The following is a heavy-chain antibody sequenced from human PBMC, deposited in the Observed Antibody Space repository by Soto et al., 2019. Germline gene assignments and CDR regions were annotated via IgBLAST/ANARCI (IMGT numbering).Heavy chain of an antibody. V-gene: IGHV4-59*01. D-gene: IGHD6-6*01. Sequence: QVQLQESGPGLVKPSETLSLTCTVSGGSISSYYWSWIRQPPGKGLEWIGYIYYSGSTNYNPSLKCRVTIPVDTSKNQFSLKLSPVTAADTAVYYCARRIAASSWFDPWGQGTLVTVSS. CDR1: GGSISSYY. CDR3: ARRIAASSWFDP. J-gene: IGHJ5*02. CDR2: IYYSGST.